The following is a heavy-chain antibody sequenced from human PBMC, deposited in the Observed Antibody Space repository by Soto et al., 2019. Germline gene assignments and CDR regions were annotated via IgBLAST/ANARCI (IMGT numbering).Heavy chain of an antibody. J-gene: IGHJ6*02. CDR3: AKDRDIAYHLEGGFYYSGMDV. CDR2: ITDVGDPT. Sequence: GGSLRLSCAASGFTFGTYAMNWVRQAPGKGLEWVSTITDVGDPTYSADSVKGRFTISRDNSKNMLCLQMNSLRAEDTARYYCAKDRDIAYHLEGGFYYSGMDVWGQGTTVTVSS. V-gene: IGHV3-23*01. CDR1: GFTFGTYA. D-gene: IGHD5-12*01.